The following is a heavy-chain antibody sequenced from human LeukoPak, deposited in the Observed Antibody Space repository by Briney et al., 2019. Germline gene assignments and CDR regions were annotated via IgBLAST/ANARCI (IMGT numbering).Heavy chain of an antibody. Sequence: ASVKVSCKASGYTFTSYDINWVRQATGQGLEWMGWMNPNSGNTGYAQEFQGRVTITRNTSISTAYMELSSLRSEDTAVYYCARRAAAAAGTWYYYYYMDVWGKGTTVTVSS. CDR1: GYTFTSYD. J-gene: IGHJ6*03. CDR2: MNPNSGNT. V-gene: IGHV1-8*03. CDR3: ARRAAAAAGTWYYYYYMDV. D-gene: IGHD6-13*01.